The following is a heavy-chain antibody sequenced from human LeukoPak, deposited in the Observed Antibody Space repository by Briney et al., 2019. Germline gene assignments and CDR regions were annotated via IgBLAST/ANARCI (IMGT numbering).Heavy chain of an antibody. J-gene: IGHJ4*02. D-gene: IGHD5-18*01. CDR3: ARDRGADTASTD. V-gene: IGHV4-38-2*02. CDR1: GYSISSGYF. Sequence: SETLSLTCTVSGYSISSGYFWGWIRQPPGKGLEWIGTMYHSGGTYYNPSLKSRVTISVDTSKNQFSLRLSSVTAADTAMYYCARDRGADTASTDWGPGTLVTVSS. CDR2: MYHSGGT.